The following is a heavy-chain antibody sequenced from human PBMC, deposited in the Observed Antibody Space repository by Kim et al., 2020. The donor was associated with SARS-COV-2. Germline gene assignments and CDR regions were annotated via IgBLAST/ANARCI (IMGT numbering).Heavy chain of an antibody. V-gene: IGHV4-61*01. CDR1: GGSVSSGSYY. D-gene: IGHD3-10*01. CDR2: IYYSGST. J-gene: IGHJ5*02. Sequence: SETLSLTCTVSGGSVSSGSYYWSWIRQPPGKGLEWIGYIYYSGSTNYNPSLKSRVTISVDTSKNQFSLKLSSVTAADTAVYYCAREDYGSGSHSQYWFDPWGQGTLVTVSS. CDR3: AREDYGSGSHSQYWFDP.